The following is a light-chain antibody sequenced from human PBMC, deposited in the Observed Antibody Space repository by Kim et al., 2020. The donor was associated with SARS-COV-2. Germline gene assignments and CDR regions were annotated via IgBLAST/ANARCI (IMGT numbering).Light chain of an antibody. CDR2: GGS. V-gene: IGKV3-20*01. CDR3: QRYGNSPIT. Sequence: SPGERATHSCGASQSVSSNYLAWYQQKPGQAPRLLIYGGSSRATGIPDRFSGSGSGTDFTLTISRLEPEDFAVYYCQRYGNSPITFGQGTRLEIK. J-gene: IGKJ5*01. CDR1: QSVSSNY.